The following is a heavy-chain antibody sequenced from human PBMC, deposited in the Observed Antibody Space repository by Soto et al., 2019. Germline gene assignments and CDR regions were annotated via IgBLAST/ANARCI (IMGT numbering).Heavy chain of an antibody. CDR3: ARERGLLPYYIMNV. V-gene: IGHV4-61*03. D-gene: IGHD3-10*01. Sequence: SETLSLTCIVYGDSVPSGSYYWTWLRQPPGKGLEWIGYISYTGRTKYNPSLQRRGTISVVTSKNDFSLNLRSVTAADTAVYFCARERGLLPYYIMNVWVHGTAATVS. J-gene: IGHJ6*02. CDR1: GDSVPSGSYY. CDR2: ISYTGRT.